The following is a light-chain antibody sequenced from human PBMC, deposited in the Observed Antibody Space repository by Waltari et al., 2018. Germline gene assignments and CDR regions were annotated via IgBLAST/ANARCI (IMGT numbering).Light chain of an antibody. CDR2: EAS. CDR1: QSITRW. Sequence: IQLTPSPPTLAASVCHRVPITCRASQSITRWLAWYQQKPGTAPKLLIYEASNLVTGVPSRFSGTGSGTVFTLTISSLEPDDFATYYCQQFVGYPYTFGQGTKVETK. V-gene: IGKV1-5*03. CDR3: QQFVGYPYT. J-gene: IGKJ2*01.